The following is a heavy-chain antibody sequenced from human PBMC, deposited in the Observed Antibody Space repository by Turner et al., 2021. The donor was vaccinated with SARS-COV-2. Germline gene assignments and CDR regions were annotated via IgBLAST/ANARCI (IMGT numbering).Heavy chain of an antibody. Sequence: QVQLLQSGDEEKKPGASVKDSCEAAGYIFTNYYMNCVRQAPGQGLEWMAIINGRGDVTGYAAKYQGRVTMTTYTSTRTDYMKVKSLRSDDTAVYFCATGDVVGADFDFWRQGTLVTVSP. J-gene: IGHJ4*02. CDR2: INGRGDVT. CDR3: ATGDVVGADFDF. CDR1: GYIFTNYY. V-gene: IGHV1-46*03. D-gene: IGHD1-26*01.